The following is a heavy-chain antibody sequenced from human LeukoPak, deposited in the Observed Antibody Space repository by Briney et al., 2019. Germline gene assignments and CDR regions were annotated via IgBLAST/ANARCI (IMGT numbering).Heavy chain of an antibody. CDR3: ASIRVYGNHDY. J-gene: IGHJ4*02. D-gene: IGHD3-10*01. CDR2: ISGDGETT. CDR1: GFTFSSYH. V-gene: IGHV3-23*01. Sequence: GGSLRLSCTTSGFTFSSYHTYWVRQAPGKGLEWVSAISGDGETTYYAESMKGRFTVSRDNSKDTLYLQMNSLRADDTAVYYCASIRVYGNHDYWGQGTLVTVSS.